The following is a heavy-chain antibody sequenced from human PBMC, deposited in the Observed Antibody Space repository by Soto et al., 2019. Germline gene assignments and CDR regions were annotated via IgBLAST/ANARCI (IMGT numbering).Heavy chain of an antibody. V-gene: IGHV3-48*02. D-gene: IGHD1-20*01. J-gene: IGHJ6*02. CDR2: ISSGSGTI. CDR3: ASDTFANWNFYYYGMDV. CDR1: AFTLSRYS. Sequence: EVQLVESGGGLVQPGGSLRLSCAASAFTLSRYSMNWVRRAQGKGLEWISYISSGSGTIYYADSVKGRFTISRDNAKNSLYLQMNSLRDEDTAVYYCASDTFANWNFYYYGMDVWGQGTTVTVSS.